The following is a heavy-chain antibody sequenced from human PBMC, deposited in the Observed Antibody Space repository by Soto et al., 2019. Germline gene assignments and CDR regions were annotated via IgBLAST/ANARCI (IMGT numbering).Heavy chain of an antibody. Sequence: EVQLVEYGGGLVQPGRSLRLSCAASGFTFVDYAMHWVRQAPGQGLAWVSGISWDGGYKGYADSVKGRFTISRDNAKKSLYLEMNSLRVEDTYLYYCTKDEGYCSSISCKAAFDYWGQWTMVTV. CDR3: TKDEGYCSSISCKAAFDY. D-gene: IGHD2-2*01. CDR1: GFTFVDYA. J-gene: IGHJ3*01. V-gene: IGHV3-9*01. CDR2: ISWDGGYK.